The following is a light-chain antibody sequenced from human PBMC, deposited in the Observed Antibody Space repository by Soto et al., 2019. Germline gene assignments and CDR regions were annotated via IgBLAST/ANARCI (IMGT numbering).Light chain of an antibody. J-gene: IGKJ3*01. CDR1: QSVSTNY. CDR3: HQYGSTPFT. Sequence: IVLTQSPGTLSLSPGDRATLSCRASQSVSTNYLAWYQQKLGQAPRLLIYGASSRATGIPDRFSGNGSGTDFTITISRLEPEDFAVYYCHQYGSTPFTFGPGTKVDIK. V-gene: IGKV3-20*01. CDR2: GAS.